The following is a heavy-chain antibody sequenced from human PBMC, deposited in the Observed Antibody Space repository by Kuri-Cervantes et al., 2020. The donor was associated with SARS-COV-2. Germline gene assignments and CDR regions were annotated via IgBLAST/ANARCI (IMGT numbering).Heavy chain of an antibody. V-gene: IGHV3-48*02. D-gene: IGHD5-18*01. CDR1: GFMFNRYA. CDR3: ARDSRGYSYGYGHLFDY. J-gene: IGHJ4*02. Sequence: GGSLRLSCAASGFMFNRYAMHWVRQAPGKGLEWVSYISSSSSTIYYADSVKGRFTISRDNAKNSLYLQMNSLRDEDTAVYYCARDSRGYSYGYGHLFDYWGQGTLVTVSS. CDR2: ISSSSSTI.